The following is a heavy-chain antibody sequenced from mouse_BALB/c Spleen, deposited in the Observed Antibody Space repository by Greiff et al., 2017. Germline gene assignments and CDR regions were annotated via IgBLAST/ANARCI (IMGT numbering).Heavy chain of an antibody. J-gene: IGHJ2*01. Sequence: ESGAELAKPGASVKMSCKASGYTFTSYWMHWVKQRPGQGLEWIGYINPSTGYTEYNQKFKDKATLTADKSSSTAYMQLSSLTSEDSAVYYCARWITTVDDYWGQGTTLTVSS. CDR3: ARWITTVDDY. CDR2: INPSTGYT. D-gene: IGHD1-1*01. CDR1: GYTFTSYW. V-gene: IGHV1-7*01.